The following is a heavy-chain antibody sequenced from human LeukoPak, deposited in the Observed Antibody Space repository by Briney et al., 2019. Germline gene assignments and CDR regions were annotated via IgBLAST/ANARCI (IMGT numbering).Heavy chain of an antibody. J-gene: IGHJ6*02. CDR2: IYYSGST. Sequence: SETLSLTCTVSGGSISSYYWSWIRQPPGKGLEWIGYIYYSGSTNYNPSLKSRVTISVDTSKNQFSLKLSPVTAADTAVYYCARRTRHYGMDVWGQGTTVTVSS. V-gene: IGHV4-59*01. CDR1: GGSISSYY. CDR3: ARRTRHYGMDV.